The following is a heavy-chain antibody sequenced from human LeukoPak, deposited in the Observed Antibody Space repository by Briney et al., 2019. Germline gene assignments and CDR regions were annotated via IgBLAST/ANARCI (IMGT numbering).Heavy chain of an antibody. CDR3: ARVSGITMIVVLKHGAFDI. CDR1: GGSISSSSYY. D-gene: IGHD3-22*01. J-gene: IGHJ3*02. V-gene: IGHV4-39*07. CDR2: IDYNGST. Sequence: SETLSLTCTVSGGSISSSSYYWGWIRQPPEKGLEWLGNIDYNGSTYYNPSLKSRVTISVDTSKNRFSLKLTSVTAADTAVYYCARVSGITMIVVLKHGAFDIWGQGTMVTVSS.